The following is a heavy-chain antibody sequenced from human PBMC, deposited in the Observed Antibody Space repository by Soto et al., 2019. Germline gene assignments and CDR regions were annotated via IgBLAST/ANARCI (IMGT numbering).Heavy chain of an antibody. J-gene: IGHJ6*02. CDR1: DTTHW. V-gene: IGHV5-51*01. Sequence: GESLNLSCKASDTTHWIVWVRQKPGKGLEWMGIIYPGDSDTKYSPSFQGQVTISVDKSISTAYLHWSSLKASDTATYYCARLVNYYFGMDVWGLGTTVTVSS. CDR3: ARLVNYYFGMDV. CDR2: IYPGDSDT.